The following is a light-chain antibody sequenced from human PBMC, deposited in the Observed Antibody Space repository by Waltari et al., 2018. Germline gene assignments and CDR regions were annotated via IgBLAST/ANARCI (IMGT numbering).Light chain of an antibody. Sequence: VTLGQPASISCRSSQSLVHSDGNTYLKWFHQRPGQSPRSLIYKVFKRESGVPDRFSGSGSGTNFTLKISRVEAEDVGVYFCMQGTYGLTFGGGTKVEIK. CDR1: QSLVHSDGNTY. J-gene: IGKJ4*01. CDR3: MQGTYGLT. CDR2: KVF. V-gene: IGKV2-30*02.